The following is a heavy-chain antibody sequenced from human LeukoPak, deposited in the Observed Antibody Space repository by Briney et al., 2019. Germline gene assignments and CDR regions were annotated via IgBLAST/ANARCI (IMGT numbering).Heavy chain of an antibody. CDR3: AKEVAVAATGYYYGMDV. CDR1: GFTLDDYA. Sequence: GGSLRLSCAASGFTLDDYAMHWVRQAPGKGLEWVSGISWNTASIGYADSLKGRFTISRDNAKNSLYLQMNSLRPEDTALYYCAKEVAVAATGYYYGMDVWGQGTTVTVSS. J-gene: IGHJ6*02. D-gene: IGHD6-19*01. V-gene: IGHV3-9*01. CDR2: ISWNTASI.